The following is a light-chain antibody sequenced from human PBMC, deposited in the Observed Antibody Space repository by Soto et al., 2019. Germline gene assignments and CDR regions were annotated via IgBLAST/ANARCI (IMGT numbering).Light chain of an antibody. J-gene: IGKJ4*01. CDR1: QGIRSF. CDR3: QQVNSYLPLT. Sequence: IQLTQSPSSLSASVGDKVTITCRASQGIRSFLAWYQQKPGKAPTLLIYAASTLQSGVPSRFSGSGSGTDFTLTISSLQPEDFATYYCQQVNSYLPLTFGGGTKVDIK. CDR2: AAS. V-gene: IGKV1-9*01.